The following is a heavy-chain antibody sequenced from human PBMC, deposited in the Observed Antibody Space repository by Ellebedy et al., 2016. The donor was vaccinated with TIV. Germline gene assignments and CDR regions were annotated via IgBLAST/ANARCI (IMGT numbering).Heavy chain of an antibody. CDR2: TYYSGST. Sequence: MPGGSLRLSCTVSGDSISSYHWWSWIRQPPGKGLEWIGYTYYSGSTNYNPSLKSRVTISVDTSKNQFSLKLSSVTAADTAVYYCTRQWGGSVHSWGQGTLVTVSS. V-gene: IGHV4-59*01. D-gene: IGHD1-26*01. CDR1: GDSISSYH. J-gene: IGHJ4*02. CDR3: TRQWGGSVHS.